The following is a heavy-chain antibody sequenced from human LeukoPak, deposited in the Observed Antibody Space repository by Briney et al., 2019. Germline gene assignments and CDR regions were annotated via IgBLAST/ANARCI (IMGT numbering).Heavy chain of an antibody. D-gene: IGHD1-14*01. CDR2: ISGSGGST. J-gene: IGHJ4*02. V-gene: IGHV3-23*01. CDR1: GFTFSSYA. Sequence: GGSLRLSCAASGFTFSSYAMSWVRQAPGKGLEWVSAISGSGGSTCYADSVKGRFTISRDNSKNTLYLQMNSLRAEDTAVYYCAKDGNRLGYFDYWGQGTLVTVSS. CDR3: AKDGNRLGYFDY.